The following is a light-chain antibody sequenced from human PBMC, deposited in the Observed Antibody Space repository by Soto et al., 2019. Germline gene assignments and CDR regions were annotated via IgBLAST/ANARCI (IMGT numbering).Light chain of an antibody. V-gene: IGKV1-33*01. CDR3: QQYDNLPIT. Sequence: DIQMTQSPSSLSASLGDRVTIXXQASQDISNYLNWYQQKPGQAPNLXIYDASNLETGVPSRFSGSGSGTDFTFTISSLQPEDIATYYCQQYDNLPITFGQGTRLEIK. J-gene: IGKJ5*01. CDR1: QDISNY. CDR2: DAS.